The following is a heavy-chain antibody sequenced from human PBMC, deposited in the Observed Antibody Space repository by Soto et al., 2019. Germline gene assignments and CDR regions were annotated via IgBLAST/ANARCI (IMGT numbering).Heavy chain of an antibody. CDR1: GGTFNTYT. CDR3: ASLNNWSSGDGRIDV. D-gene: IGHD1-26*01. Sequence: QVQLVQSGAEEKKPGSSVKVSYKASGGTFNTYTISWVRQVPGQGLEWMGGIMPLYAKPTYAQPFLGRLTIAADEHTSTVYMELSSLRSEDTALYYCASLNNWSSGDGRIDVWGRGTAVTVSS. V-gene: IGHV1-69*01. J-gene: IGHJ6*02. CDR2: IMPLYAKP.